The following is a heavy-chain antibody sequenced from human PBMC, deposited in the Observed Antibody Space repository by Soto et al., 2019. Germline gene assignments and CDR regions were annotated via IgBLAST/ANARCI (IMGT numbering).Heavy chain of an antibody. J-gene: IGHJ5*02. V-gene: IGHV6-1*01. Sequence: SQTHSLTCCISGDRVSSNSARWNWIRQTPSRGLEWRGRTYYRCKWYNDYAVSVNSRININQETSKNQFSLQLNSVTPEDTAVYYCARDKSAIAVAGRPWSWFDPWGQGTLVTVSS. CDR1: GDRVSSNSAR. D-gene: IGHD6-19*01. CDR3: ARDKSAIAVAGRPWSWFDP. CDR2: TYYRCKWYN.